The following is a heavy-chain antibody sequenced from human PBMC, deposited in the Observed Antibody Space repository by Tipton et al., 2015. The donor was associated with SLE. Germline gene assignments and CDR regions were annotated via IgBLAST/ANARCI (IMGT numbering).Heavy chain of an antibody. CDR3: ARVAATAVFDY. J-gene: IGHJ4*02. CDR1: GGSFSNYF. Sequence: TLSLTCAVYGGSFSNYFWTWIRQPPGKGLEWIGEIHHSGITNYNPSLKSRVTISLDTSKNQFSLKLSSVTAADTAVYYCARVAATAVFDYWGQGTLVTVSS. D-gene: IGHD1-1*01. CDR2: IHHSGIT. V-gene: IGHV4-34*01.